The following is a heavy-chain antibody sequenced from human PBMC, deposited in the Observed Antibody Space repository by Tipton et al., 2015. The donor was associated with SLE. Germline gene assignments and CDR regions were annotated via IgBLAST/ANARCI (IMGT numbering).Heavy chain of an antibody. D-gene: IGHD2-21*01. CDR1: GFTFSGYS. CDR3: ARFCGGGGDCPLYGMDV. V-gene: IGHV3-13*01. Sequence: SLRLSCAASGFTFSGYSMHWVRQAPGKGLEWVSVIGTSGDTFYADSVKGRFTVSRENAKDSLFLQMNSLRVGDTAVYYCARFCGGGGDCPLYGMDVWGQGTTVTVSS. J-gene: IGHJ6*02. CDR2: IGTSGDT.